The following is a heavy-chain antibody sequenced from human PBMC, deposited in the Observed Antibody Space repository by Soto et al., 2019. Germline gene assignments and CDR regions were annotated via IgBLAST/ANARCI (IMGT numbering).Heavy chain of an antibody. D-gene: IGHD3-16*02. J-gene: IGHJ6*02. Sequence: GGSLRLCCAASGFSFGSYGMHGVRQAPGKGLGWVAVISYDGSNKYYADSVKGRFTISRDNSKNTLYLQMNSLRAEDTAVYYCARALWDYAWESYRYFYYYGMDVWGQGTTVTVSS. CDR3: ARALWDYAWESYRYFYYYGMDV. V-gene: IGHV3-30-3*01. CDR1: GFSFGSYG. CDR2: ISYDGSNK.